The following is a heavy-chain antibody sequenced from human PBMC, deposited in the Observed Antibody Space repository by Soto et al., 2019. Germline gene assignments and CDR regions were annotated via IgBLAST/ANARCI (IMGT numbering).Heavy chain of an antibody. CDR1: GFDFTNAW. D-gene: IGHD3-10*01. J-gene: IGHJ4*02. CDR3: TTGVRV. CDR2: VKRKIDGETT. V-gene: IGHV3-15*07. Sequence: EGQLAQSGGGSVKPGGSLRLSCVGSGFDFTNAWGNWVRQTPGEGVEWVGHVKRKIDGETTEYAPPVRGRFTISRDDSTNTVYLQMESLKIEDTAIYYCTTGVRVWGQGTLVTVSS.